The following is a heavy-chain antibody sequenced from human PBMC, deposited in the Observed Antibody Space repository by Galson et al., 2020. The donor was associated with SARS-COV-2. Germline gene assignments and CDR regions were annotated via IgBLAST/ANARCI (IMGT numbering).Heavy chain of an antibody. CDR1: GFTFSSYG. D-gene: IGHD5-18*01. J-gene: IGHJ4*02. Sequence: GESLKISCAASGFTFSSYGMHWVRQAPGKGLEWVAVISYDGSNKYYADSVKGRFTISRDNSKNTLYLQMNSLRAEDTAVYYCEAVVDTAMESLDYWGQGTLVTVSS. V-gene: IGHV3-30*03. CDR3: EAVVDTAMESLDY. CDR2: ISYDGSNK.